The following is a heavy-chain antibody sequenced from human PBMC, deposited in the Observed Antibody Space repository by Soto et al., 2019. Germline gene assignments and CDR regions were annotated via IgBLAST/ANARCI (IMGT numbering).Heavy chain of an antibody. V-gene: IGHV3-9*01. CDR2: ISWHSGSI. CDR1: GFTFDDYA. J-gene: IGHJ4*02. D-gene: IGHD3-10*01. Sequence: EVQLVESGGGLVQPGRSLRLSCAASGFTFDDYAMHWVRQAPGKGLEWVSGISWHSGSIGYADSVKGRFTISRDNAKNSLYLQMNSLRAEDTALYYCAKDVGFGDYWGQGTLVTVSS. CDR3: AKDVGFGDY.